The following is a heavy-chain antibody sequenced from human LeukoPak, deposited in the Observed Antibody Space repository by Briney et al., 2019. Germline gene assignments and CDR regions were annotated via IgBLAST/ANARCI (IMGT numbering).Heavy chain of an antibody. CDR3: ARDSLNYVWGSYRKIGAFDI. J-gene: IGHJ3*02. Sequence: SETLSLTCAVYGGSFSGYYWSWIRQPPGKGLEWIGEINHSGSTNYNPSLKSRVTISVDTSKNQFSLKLSSVTAADTAVYYCARDSLNYVWGSYRKIGAFDIWGQGTMVTVSS. D-gene: IGHD3-16*02. V-gene: IGHV4-34*01. CDR1: GGSFSGYY. CDR2: INHSGST.